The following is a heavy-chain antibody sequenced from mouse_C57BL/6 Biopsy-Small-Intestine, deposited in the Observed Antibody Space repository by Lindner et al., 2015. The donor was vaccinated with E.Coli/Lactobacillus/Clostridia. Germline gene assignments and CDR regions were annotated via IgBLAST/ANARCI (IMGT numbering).Heavy chain of an antibody. D-gene: IGHD1-3*01. CDR1: GYAFSSSW. CDR2: IYPGDGDT. J-gene: IGHJ4*01. Sequence: VQLQESGPELVKSGASVKISCKASGYAFSSSWMNWVKQRPGKGLEWIGRIYPGDGDTNYNGKLKGKATLTADKSSSTAYMQLSSLTSEDSAVYFCARSHSGYYAMDYWGQGTSVTVSS. CDR3: ARSHSGYYAMDY. V-gene: IGHV1-82*01.